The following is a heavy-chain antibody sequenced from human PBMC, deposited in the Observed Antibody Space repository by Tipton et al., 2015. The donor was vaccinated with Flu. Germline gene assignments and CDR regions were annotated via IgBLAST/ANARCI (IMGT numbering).Heavy chain of an antibody. Sequence: TLSLTCTVSGYSIRSDYFWALFRQAPGKVLEWIGNIHYSGSPHYNPSLKRRVTITVDTSKNQFSLRLSSMSAADTAVYYCARRDYSNYVSDPKNWFDPWGQETLVTVSS. D-gene: IGHD4-11*01. V-gene: IGHV4-38-2*02. J-gene: IGHJ5*02. CDR1: GYSIRSDYF. CDR2: IHYSGSP. CDR3: ARRDYSNYVSDPKNWFDP.